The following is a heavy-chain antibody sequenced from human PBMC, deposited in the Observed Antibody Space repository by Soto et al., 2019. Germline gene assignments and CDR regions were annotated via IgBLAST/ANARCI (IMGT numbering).Heavy chain of an antibody. D-gene: IGHD1-26*01. V-gene: IGHV1-18*01. CDR3: ARVEESGSYLDY. J-gene: IGHJ4*02. CDR2: ISAYNGNT. Sequence: ALVKVSCKASGYTFTSYGISWVRQAPGQGLEWMGWISAYNGNTNYAQKLQGRVTMTTDTSTSTAYMELRSLRSDDTAVYYCARVEESGSYLDYWGQGTLVTVSS. CDR1: GYTFTSYG.